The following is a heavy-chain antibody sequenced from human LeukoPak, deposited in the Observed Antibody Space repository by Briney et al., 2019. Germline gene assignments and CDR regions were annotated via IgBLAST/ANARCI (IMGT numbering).Heavy chain of an antibody. V-gene: IGHV3-23*01. D-gene: IGHD2-15*01. CDR3: ARGTRSGGSPYWNFDL. CDR1: GFAFSNYA. CDR2: TSGGGSST. Sequence: GGSLRLFCVASGFAFSNYAMTWVRQAPGKGLEWVSSTSGGGSSTYYADSVKGRFTMSRDNSGNTLYLQVNSLRAEDSAVYYCARGTRSGGSPYWNFDLWGRGTLVTVSS. J-gene: IGHJ2*01.